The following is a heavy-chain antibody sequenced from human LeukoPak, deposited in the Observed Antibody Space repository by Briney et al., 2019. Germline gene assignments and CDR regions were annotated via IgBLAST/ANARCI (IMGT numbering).Heavy chain of an antibody. V-gene: IGHV3-11*04. CDR2: ISSSGSTM. CDR1: GLIFSDYY. CDR3: AKDRSTLGYCSGGSCRTIDY. D-gene: IGHD2-15*01. Sequence: TGGSLRLSCAASGLIFSDYYRSWIRQAPGKGLEWVSYISSSGSTMYYTDSVKGRFTISRDNSKNTLYLQMNSLRAEDTAVYYCAKDRSTLGYCSGGSCRTIDYWGQGTLVTVSS. J-gene: IGHJ4*02.